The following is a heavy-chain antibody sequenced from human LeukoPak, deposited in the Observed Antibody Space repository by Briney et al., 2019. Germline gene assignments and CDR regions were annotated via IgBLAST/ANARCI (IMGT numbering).Heavy chain of an antibody. D-gene: IGHD3-10*01. CDR1: GFTVSSNY. J-gene: IGHJ6*03. CDR3: ARVLSGRGSLYDYYYYMDV. V-gene: IGHV3-53*01. Sequence: PGGSLRLSCAASGFTVSSNYMSWVRQAPGKGLEWVSVIYSGGRTYYADSVKGRFTISRDNSKNTLYLQMNSLRAEDTAVYYCARVLSGRGSLYDYYYYMDVWGKGATVTISS. CDR2: IYSGGRT.